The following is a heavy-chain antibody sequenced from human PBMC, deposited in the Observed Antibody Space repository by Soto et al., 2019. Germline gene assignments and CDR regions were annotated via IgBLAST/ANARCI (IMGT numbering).Heavy chain of an antibody. CDR1: GYTFTSYG. Sequence: QVQLVRSGAEVKKPGASVKVSCKASGYTFTSYGISWVRQAPGQGLEWMGWISAYNGNTNYAQKLQGRVTMTTDTSTSTAYMELRSLRSDDTAVYYCARDKFGLLTENVPFDYWGQGTLITVSS. CDR2: ISAYNGNT. CDR3: ARDKFGLLTENVPFDY. D-gene: IGHD2-21*01. J-gene: IGHJ4*02. V-gene: IGHV1-18*01.